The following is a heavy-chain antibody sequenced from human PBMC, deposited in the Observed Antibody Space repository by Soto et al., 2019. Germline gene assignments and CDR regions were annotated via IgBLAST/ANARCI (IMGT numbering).Heavy chain of an antibody. V-gene: IGHV4-4*07. CDR3: ARKGYYDSSGFDY. CDR2: IYTNGST. D-gene: IGHD3-22*01. J-gene: IGHJ4*02. CDR1: GGSISSYY. Sequence: SETLSLTCTVFGGSISSYYWNWIRQRTGKRLEWIGRIYTNGSTNYIPSLESRVTMSVDTSKNQFSLKLSSVTAADTAVYYCARKGYYDSSGFDYWGQGTLVTV.